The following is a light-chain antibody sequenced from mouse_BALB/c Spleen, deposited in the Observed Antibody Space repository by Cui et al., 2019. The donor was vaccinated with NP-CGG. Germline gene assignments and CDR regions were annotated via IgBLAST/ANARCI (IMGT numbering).Light chain of an antibody. Sequence: QAVLTQESAPTTSPGETVTLTCRSSTGTVTTSNYANWVQEEPDHLFTGLIGGTNNRAPGVPARFSGSLIGDKAALTITGAQTEDEAIYFCALWYSNHWVFGGGTKLTVL. CDR3: ALWYSNHWV. CDR1: TGTVTTSNY. J-gene: IGLJ1*01. V-gene: IGLV1*01. CDR2: GTN.